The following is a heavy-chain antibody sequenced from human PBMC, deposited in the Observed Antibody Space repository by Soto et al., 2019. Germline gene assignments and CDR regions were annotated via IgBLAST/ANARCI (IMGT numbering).Heavy chain of an antibody. CDR3: VAEPEWKVHWRDY. J-gene: IGHJ4*02. CDR1: GFAFGSEW. CDR2: IDPYETGI. D-gene: IGHD3-3*01. V-gene: IGHV3-74*01. Sequence: PGGSLRLSCAASGFAFGSEWMHWVRQAPGKGLVWVSRIDPYETGISYADSVKGRFTISRDDSKNTLYLQMNSLKIGDTAVYYCVAEPEWKVHWRDYWGQGTLVTVSS.